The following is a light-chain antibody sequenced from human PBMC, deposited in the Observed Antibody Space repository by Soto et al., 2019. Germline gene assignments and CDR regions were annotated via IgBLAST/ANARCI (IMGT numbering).Light chain of an antibody. CDR2: EVG. J-gene: IGLJ1*01. CDR1: SSDVGGYNY. Sequence: QSALTQPASVSGSPGQSITISCTGTSSDVGGYNYVSWYQQHPGKAPKLMIYEVGNRPSGVSNRFSGSKSGNTASLTISGLQAEDEADYYCSSYTSSSALGVFGTGTKATVL. CDR3: SSYTSSSALGV. V-gene: IGLV2-14*01.